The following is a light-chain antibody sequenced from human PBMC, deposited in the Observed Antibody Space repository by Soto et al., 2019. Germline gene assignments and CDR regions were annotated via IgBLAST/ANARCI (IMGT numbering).Light chain of an antibody. Sequence: EILLTQSPATLSLSLGERCTLSCRASQSVSSYLAWYQQKPGQSPRLLIYDSSNRATGIPARLSGSGSGTDFNLTISSLEPEDFAVYYCQQRSNWPTVGGGTQVEIK. CDR2: DSS. CDR3: QQRSNWPT. J-gene: IGKJ4*01. V-gene: IGKV3-11*01. CDR1: QSVSSY.